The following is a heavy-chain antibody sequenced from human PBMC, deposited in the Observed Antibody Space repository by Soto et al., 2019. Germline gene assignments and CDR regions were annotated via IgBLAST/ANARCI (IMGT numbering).Heavy chain of an antibody. V-gene: IGHV3-23*01. D-gene: IGHD6-6*01. J-gene: IGHJ4*02. Sequence: GWSLRLSSASSVFTFDNYVMTWVRQAPGKELEWVAGISGNGARAYYGDSVKGRFIASRDNSKNTQYLQMNSLRVEDTALYYCAKRFDDSSTWSFDHWGLGTLVTVSS. CDR3: AKRFDDSSTWSFDH. CDR2: ISGNGARA. CDR1: VFTFDNYV.